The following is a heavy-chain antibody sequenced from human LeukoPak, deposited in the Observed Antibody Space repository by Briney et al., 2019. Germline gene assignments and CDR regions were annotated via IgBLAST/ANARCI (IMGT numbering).Heavy chain of an antibody. V-gene: IGHV3-23*01. CDR2: ISGSGGTS. CDR1: GFTFNTYA. Sequence: GGSPRLSCAASGFTFNTYAMSWVRQAPGKGLEWVSVISGSGGTSYYADSVKGRFTISRDNSKNTLYLQMNSLRAEDTAVYYCAKKLVGSYPFDYWGQGTLVTVSS. CDR3: AKKLVGSYPFDY. J-gene: IGHJ4*02. D-gene: IGHD1-26*01.